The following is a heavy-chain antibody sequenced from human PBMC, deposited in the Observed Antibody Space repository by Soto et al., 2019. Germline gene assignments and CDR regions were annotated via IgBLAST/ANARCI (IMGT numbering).Heavy chain of an antibody. Sequence: GGSLILSWASAGFPFRSFTMSWVRPAPGKGLEWVSTISSNSAYIYYTDALRGRFTISRDNAKNSLHLQMNSLRAEDTAVYYCTRDASRDSSARGWFDPWGQGTLVTVSS. V-gene: IGHV3-21*01. D-gene: IGHD6-13*01. CDR2: ISSNSAYI. CDR1: GFPFRSFT. J-gene: IGHJ5*02. CDR3: TRDASRDSSARGWFDP.